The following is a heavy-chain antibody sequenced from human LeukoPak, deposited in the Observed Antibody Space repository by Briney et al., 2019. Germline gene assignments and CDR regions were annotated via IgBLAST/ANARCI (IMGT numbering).Heavy chain of an antibody. Sequence: GASVKVSCKASGYTFTSYGISWVRQAPGQGLEGMGWISAYNGNTNYAQKLQGRVTMTTDTSTSTAYMELRSLRSDDTAVYYCARANTFGRSGYPLDYYYYMDVWGKGTTVTISS. CDR3: ARANTFGRSGYPLDYYYYMDV. V-gene: IGHV1-18*01. CDR1: GYTFTSYG. J-gene: IGHJ6*03. CDR2: ISAYNGNT. D-gene: IGHD3-22*01.